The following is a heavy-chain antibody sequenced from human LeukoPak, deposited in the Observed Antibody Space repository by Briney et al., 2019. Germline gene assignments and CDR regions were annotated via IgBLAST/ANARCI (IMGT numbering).Heavy chain of an antibody. CDR2: IIPILGIA. CDR3: ARHYPYYDFWSGRYYMDV. V-gene: IGHV1-69*04. CDR1: GGTFSSYA. Sequence: EASVKVSCKASGGTFSSYAISWVRQAPGQGLEWMGRIIPILGIANYAQKFQGRVTITADKSTSTAYMELSSLRSEDTAVYYCARHYPYYDFWSGRYYMDVWGKGTTVTVSS. J-gene: IGHJ6*03. D-gene: IGHD3-3*01.